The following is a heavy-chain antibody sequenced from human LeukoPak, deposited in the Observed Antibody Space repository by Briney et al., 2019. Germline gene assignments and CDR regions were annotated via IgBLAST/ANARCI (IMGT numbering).Heavy chain of an antibody. CDR2: IHYSGST. J-gene: IGHJ3*02. D-gene: IGHD2-2*01. Sequence: SETLSLTCTVSGGSISNYYWSWIRQPPGKGLEWIGYIHYSGSTNCNPSLKSRVTMSVDTSKNQFSLKLTSVTAADTAIYYCAREARYCSSPSCYSDAFDIWGQGTMVTVSP. V-gene: IGHV4-59*12. CDR1: GGSISNYY. CDR3: AREARYCSSPSCYSDAFDI.